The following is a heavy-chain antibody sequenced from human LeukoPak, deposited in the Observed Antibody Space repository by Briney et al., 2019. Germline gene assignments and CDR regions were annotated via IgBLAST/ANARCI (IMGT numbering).Heavy chain of an antibody. D-gene: IGHD3-3*01. CDR3: ARQGGYDFWSQDWFDP. CDR1: GGSISSYY. V-gene: IGHV4-59*08. Sequence: SETLSLTCTVSGGSISSYYWSWIRQPPGKGLEWIGYIYYSGSTNYNPSLKSRVTISVDTSKNQFSLKLSSVTAADTAVYYCARQGGYDFWSQDWFDPWGQGTLVTVSS. CDR2: IYYSGST. J-gene: IGHJ5*02.